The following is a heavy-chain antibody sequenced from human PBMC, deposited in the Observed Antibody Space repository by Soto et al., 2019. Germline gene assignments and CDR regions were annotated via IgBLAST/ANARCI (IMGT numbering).Heavy chain of an antibody. V-gene: IGHV3-30*18. Sequence: QVQLVESGGGVVQPGRSLRLSCAASGFTFSSYGMHWVRQAPGKGLEWVAVISYDGSNKYYADSVKGRFTISRDNSKNTLYLQMNSLRAEDTAVYYCAKATNVVTAIQSSFDYWGQGTLVTVSS. D-gene: IGHD2-21*02. CDR2: ISYDGSNK. J-gene: IGHJ4*02. CDR3: AKATNVVTAIQSSFDY. CDR1: GFTFSSYG.